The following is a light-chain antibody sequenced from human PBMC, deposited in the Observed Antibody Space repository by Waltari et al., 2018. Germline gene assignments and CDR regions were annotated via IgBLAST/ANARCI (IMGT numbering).Light chain of an antibody. CDR2: DLT. J-gene: IGLJ2*01. CDR1: SAYIGAYSY. Sequence: QSALTQPASVSGSPGQSITISCTGTSAYIGAYSYVTWYHQRPGKVPKLIIYDLTERPSGVSNRFSGSKSGSTASLTVSGLQAEDEGLFYCSAYTSRGTLKFGGGTRVTVL. CDR3: SAYTSRGTLK. V-gene: IGLV2-14*03.